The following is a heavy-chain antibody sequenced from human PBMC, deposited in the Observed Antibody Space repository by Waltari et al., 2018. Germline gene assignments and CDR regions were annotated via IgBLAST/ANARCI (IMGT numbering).Heavy chain of an antibody. V-gene: IGHV4-38-2*01. Sequence: QVQLQESGPGLVKPSETLSLTCAVSGYSISSGYYWGWIRQPPGKGLEWIGSIYHSGSTYYNPSLKSRVTISVDTSKNQFSRKLSSVTAADTAVYYCARRVIVGATGFDYWGQGTLVTVSS. CDR1: GYSISSGYY. CDR2: IYHSGST. D-gene: IGHD1-26*01. CDR3: ARRVIVGATGFDY. J-gene: IGHJ4*02.